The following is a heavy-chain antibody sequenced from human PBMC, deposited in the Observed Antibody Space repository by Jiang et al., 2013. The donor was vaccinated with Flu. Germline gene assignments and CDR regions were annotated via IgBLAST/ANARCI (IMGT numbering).Heavy chain of an antibody. J-gene: IGHJ3*02. D-gene: IGHD1-1*01. Sequence: QLVESGAEVKKPGASVKVSCKASGYTFSGFYIHWVRQAPGQGLEWMGWINPDSGGTSYAQKFQDWVTMTRDTSINTAYMELSRLRSDDTAVYYCARVQTGTGAFDIWGQGTMVTVSS. V-gene: IGHV1-2*04. CDR2: INPDSGGT. CDR1: GYTFSGFY. CDR3: ARVQTGTGAFDI.